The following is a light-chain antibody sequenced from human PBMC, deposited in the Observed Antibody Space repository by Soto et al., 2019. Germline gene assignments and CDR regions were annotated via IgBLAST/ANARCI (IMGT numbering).Light chain of an antibody. V-gene: IGKV3-15*01. CDR1: QSVATN. CDR2: GAS. Sequence: VLTRSPATLSVSPGERTTLFCSASQSVATNLAWYQQRPGQAPRLLLYGASTGATGIPARFSGSGSGTEFIPTISSLQSEDFAVYYCQQYSKWPLNFGGGTKVDIK. CDR3: QQYSKWPLN. J-gene: IGKJ4*01.